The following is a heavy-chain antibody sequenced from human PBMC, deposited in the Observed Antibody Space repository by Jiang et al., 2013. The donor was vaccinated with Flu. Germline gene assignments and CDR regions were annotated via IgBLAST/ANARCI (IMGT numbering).Heavy chain of an antibody. Sequence: LKSRVTISVDTSKNQFSLKLSSVTAADTAVYYCARGEKIRDFDYWGQGTLVTVSS. D-gene: IGHD3-16*01. J-gene: IGHJ4*02. CDR3: ARGEKIRDFDY. V-gene: IGHV4-34*01.